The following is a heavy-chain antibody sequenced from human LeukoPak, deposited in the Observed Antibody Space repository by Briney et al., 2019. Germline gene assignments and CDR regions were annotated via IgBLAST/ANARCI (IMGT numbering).Heavy chain of an antibody. J-gene: IGHJ4*02. CDR3: AREGGPYRPLDY. CDR2: IYFSGTT. CDR1: GGSISGSYY. Sequence: SETLSLTCTVSGGSISGSYYWAWIRQPPGKELEWIGSIYFSGTTYYNPSLKSRVAISVDKSENHISLKLTSVTAADTAVYYCAREGGPYRPLDYSGQGTLVTVAS. V-gene: IGHV4-39*07.